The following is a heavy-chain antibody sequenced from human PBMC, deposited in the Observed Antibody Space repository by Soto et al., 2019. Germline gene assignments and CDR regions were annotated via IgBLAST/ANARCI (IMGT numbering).Heavy chain of an antibody. J-gene: IGHJ4*02. CDR2: ISGIGGTST. V-gene: IGHV3-23*01. CDR3: AKGGGSRCGDS. D-gene: IGHD2-15*01. Sequence: EVQLLESGGGLVQPGGSLRLSCAASGFTFSTYAMRWVRQSPGQGLEWVSAISGIGGTSTFYGDSVQGRVTTSSDNSKNTVYLQMNSLGAEDTAVYDFAKGGGSRCGDSWGQGTQVTVSS. CDR1: GFTFSTYA.